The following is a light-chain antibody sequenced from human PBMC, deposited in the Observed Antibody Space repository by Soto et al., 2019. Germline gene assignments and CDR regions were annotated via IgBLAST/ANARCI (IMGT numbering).Light chain of an antibody. Sequence: DIQMTQSPSSLSASVGDRVTITCRASQGISRYLAWYQQKPGKVPKVLIYAASTLQSGVPSRFSGSGSGTEFTLTISSLQHEDVANYYCQKYYSAPETFCQGTKVEIK. CDR2: AAS. V-gene: IGKV1-27*01. CDR1: QGISRY. J-gene: IGKJ1*01. CDR3: QKYYSAPET.